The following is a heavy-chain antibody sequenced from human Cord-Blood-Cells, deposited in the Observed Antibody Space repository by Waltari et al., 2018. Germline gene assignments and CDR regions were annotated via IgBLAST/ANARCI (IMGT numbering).Heavy chain of an antibody. CDR2: IIPILGIA. CDR3: ARDLRYSSSANWFDP. D-gene: IGHD6-6*01. Sequence: QVQLVQSGAEVKKPGSSVKVCCKASGGTCSSYAISWVRQDPGQGIEWMGKIIPILGIANYAQKFQGRVTITPDKSTSTAYMELSSLRSDDTAVYYCARDLRYSSSANWFDPWGQGTLVTVSS. J-gene: IGHJ5*02. V-gene: IGHV1-69*09. CDR1: GGTCSSYA.